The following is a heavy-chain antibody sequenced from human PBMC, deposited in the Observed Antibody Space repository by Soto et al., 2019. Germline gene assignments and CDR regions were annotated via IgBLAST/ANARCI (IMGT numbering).Heavy chain of an antibody. Sequence: EVQLVESGGGLVQPGGSLRLSCAASGFTFNNFWMYWVRQTPEKGLVWVAGINSDGTTTIYADSVKGRFTISRDNAKNTLYREMNILTVEDTAIYYCVRGIRWGEGTLVTVSS. CDR1: GFTFNNFW. J-gene: IGHJ4*02. CDR3: VRGIR. CDR2: INSDGTTT. D-gene: IGHD3-3*02. V-gene: IGHV3-74*01.